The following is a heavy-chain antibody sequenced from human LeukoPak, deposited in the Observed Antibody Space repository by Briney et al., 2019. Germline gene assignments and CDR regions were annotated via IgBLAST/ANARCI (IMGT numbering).Heavy chain of an antibody. J-gene: IGHJ5*02. V-gene: IGHV3-21*01. Sequence: GGSLRLSCAASGFTFRSYSMNWVRQAPGKGLEWVSSISSSGAYKHYADSVKGRFTISRDNAKNSLYLQMSSLRAEDTAVYYCARGQRTGWFDPWGQGTLVTVSS. CDR3: ARGQRTGWFDP. CDR1: GFTFRSYS. CDR2: ISSSGAYK.